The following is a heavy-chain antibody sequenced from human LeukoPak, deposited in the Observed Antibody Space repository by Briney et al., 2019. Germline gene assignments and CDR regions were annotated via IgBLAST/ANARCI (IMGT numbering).Heavy chain of an antibody. V-gene: IGHV1-2*02. D-gene: IGHD3-3*01. CDR1: GYTFTGYY. CDR3: ARDSIGYYDFWSGSNWFDP. Sequence: ASVKVSCKASGYTFTGYYMHWVRQAPGQGLEWMGWINPNSGGTNYGQKFQGRVTMTRDTSISTAYMELSRLRSDDTAVYYCARDSIGYYDFWSGSNWFDPWGQGTLVTVSS. J-gene: IGHJ5*02. CDR2: INPNSGGT.